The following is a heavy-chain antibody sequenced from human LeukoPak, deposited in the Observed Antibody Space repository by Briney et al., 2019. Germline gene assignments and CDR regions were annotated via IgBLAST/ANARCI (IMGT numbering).Heavy chain of an antibody. CDR2: IIPILGIA. J-gene: IGHJ4*02. D-gene: IGHD1-26*01. V-gene: IGHV1-69*04. CDR3: AREGLSGTVGATNVIYY. CDR1: GGTFSSYA. Sequence: ASVKVSCKASGGTFSSYAISWVRQAPGQGLEWMGRIIPILGIANYAQKFQGRVTITADKSTSTAYMELSSLRSEDTAVYYCAREGLSGTVGATNVIYYWGQGTLVTVSS.